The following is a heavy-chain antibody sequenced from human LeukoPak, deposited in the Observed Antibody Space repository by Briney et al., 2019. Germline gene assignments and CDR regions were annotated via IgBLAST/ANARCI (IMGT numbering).Heavy chain of an antibody. Sequence: GGSLRLSCAASGFTFRNYVIHWVRQAPGKGLEWVAVTSSDLNVKLYADSVKGRFTISRDNSKNTLYLQMHSLRAEDTAVYYCANVASDQNMDVWGQGTTVTVSS. J-gene: IGHJ6*02. CDR2: TSSDLNVK. CDR3: ANVASDQNMDV. D-gene: IGHD5-12*01. CDR1: GFTFRNYV. V-gene: IGHV3-30-3*01.